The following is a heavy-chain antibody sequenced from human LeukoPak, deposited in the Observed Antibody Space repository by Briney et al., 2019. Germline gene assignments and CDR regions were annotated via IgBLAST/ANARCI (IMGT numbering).Heavy chain of an antibody. CDR1: GGSFSTYF. D-gene: IGHD6-19*01. V-gene: IGHV4-34*01. CDR3: ARDYGEWLVPSS. J-gene: IGHJ5*02. CDR2: IRQSGGT. Sequence: PSETLSLTCAVYGGSFSTYFWSWIRQAPGKGPEWIGEIRQSGGTNYNPSLKSRLTISVDTSKNQFSLKLNSVTAADTAVYYCARDYGEWLVPSSWGQGTVVTVSS.